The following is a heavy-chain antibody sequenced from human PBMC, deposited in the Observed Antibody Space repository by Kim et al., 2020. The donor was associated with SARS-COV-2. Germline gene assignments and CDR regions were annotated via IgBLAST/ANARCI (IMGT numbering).Heavy chain of an antibody. V-gene: IGHV1-46*01. CDR3: ARDPFTPGYSSTTGAFDI. CDR2: INPSGGST. CDR1: GYTFTSYY. Sequence: PSVKVSCKASGYTFTSYYMHWVRQAPGQGLEWMGIINPSGGSTSYAQKFQGRVTMTRDTSTSTVYMELSSLRSEDTAVYYCARDPFTPGYSSTTGAFDIWGQGTMVTVSS. D-gene: IGHD6-13*01. J-gene: IGHJ3*02.